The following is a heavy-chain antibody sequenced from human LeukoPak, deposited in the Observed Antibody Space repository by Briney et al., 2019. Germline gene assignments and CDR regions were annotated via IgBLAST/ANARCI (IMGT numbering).Heavy chain of an antibody. CDR2: IYYSGST. J-gene: IGHJ4*02. CDR3: ARVSLNYYGSGSYYDYYFDY. V-gene: IGHV4-59*01. D-gene: IGHD3-10*01. Sequence: SETLSLTCSVSGGSISTYYWSWIRQPPGKGLEWVGYIYYSGSTNYNPSLKSRVTISADTSKNQFSLKLSSVTAADTAVYFCARVSLNYYGSGSYYDYYFDYWGQGTLVTVSS. CDR1: GGSISTYY.